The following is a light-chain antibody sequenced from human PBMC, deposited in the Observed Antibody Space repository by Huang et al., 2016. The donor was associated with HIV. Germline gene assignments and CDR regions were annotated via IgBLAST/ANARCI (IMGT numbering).Light chain of an antibody. CDR1: QSCLYTSNNKHY. J-gene: IGKJ4*01. CDR3: QQYYSTPLT. CDR2: WAS. V-gene: IGKV4-1*01. Sequence: DIVMTQSPDSLAVSLGERATINCKSSQSCLYTSNNKHYLAWYQQKPGQPPKLLISWASTRESGVPDRFSGSGSGTDFTLTITSLQAEDLAVYYCQQYYSTPLTFGGGTKVEIK.